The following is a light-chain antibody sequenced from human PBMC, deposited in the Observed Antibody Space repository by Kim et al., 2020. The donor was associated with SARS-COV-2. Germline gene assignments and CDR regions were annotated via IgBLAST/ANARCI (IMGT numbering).Light chain of an antibody. CDR2: WAS. Sequence: DIVITQSSESLAVFLGERATINCQSSQSILHSSSNKNHLAWYQQKPGQPPRMLIYWASTRESGVPDRFSGSGSGKDFTLTISSLQAEDVEVYKCKEHNSSQNTCGKGKKLE. V-gene: IGKV4-1*01. CDR1: QSILHSSSNKNH. CDR3: KEHNSSQNT. J-gene: IGKJ2*01.